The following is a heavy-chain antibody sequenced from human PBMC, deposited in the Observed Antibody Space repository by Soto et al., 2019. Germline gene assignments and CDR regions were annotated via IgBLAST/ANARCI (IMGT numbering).Heavy chain of an antibody. Sequence: GGSLRLSCAAAGFTFSSNDMNWVRQAPGKGLEWVSYISSSSSPIYYADSVRGRFTISRDNAKNSLYLQMNSLRAEDTAVYYCAKGLGEFSYYGMDVWGQGTTVTVSS. CDR2: ISSSSSPI. J-gene: IGHJ6*02. CDR1: GFTFSSND. V-gene: IGHV3-48*01. D-gene: IGHD3-10*01. CDR3: AKGLGEFSYYGMDV.